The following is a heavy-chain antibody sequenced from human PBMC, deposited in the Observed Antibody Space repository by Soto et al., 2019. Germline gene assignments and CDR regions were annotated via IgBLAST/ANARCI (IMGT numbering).Heavy chain of an antibody. D-gene: IGHD3-3*01. J-gene: IGHJ5*02. CDR2: SYYSGRT. CDR1: GGSISSGDYY. V-gene: IGHV4-31*03. CDR3: ARWWSGRRKGFDP. Sequence: QVQLQESGPGLVKPSQTLSLTCTGSGGSISSGDYYWIWIRQHPGKVLEWIGYSYYSGRTYYNPSHKSRVTISVDTSKNQFSLKLSSVTAADTAVYYGARWWSGRRKGFDPWGQATLVTFSS.